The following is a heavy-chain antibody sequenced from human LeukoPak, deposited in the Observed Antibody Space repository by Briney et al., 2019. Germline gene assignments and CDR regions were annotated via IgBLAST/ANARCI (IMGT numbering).Heavy chain of an antibody. V-gene: IGHV4-4*07. CDR2: IYTSGST. Sequence: SETLSLTCTVSGGSISSYYWSWIRQPAGKGLEWIGRIYTSGSTNYNPSLKSRVTMSVDTSKNQFSLKLSSVTAADTAVYCCARDFLRSSSWYKAFDIWGQGTMVTVSS. D-gene: IGHD6-13*01. CDR3: ARDFLRSSSWYKAFDI. J-gene: IGHJ3*02. CDR1: GGSISSYY.